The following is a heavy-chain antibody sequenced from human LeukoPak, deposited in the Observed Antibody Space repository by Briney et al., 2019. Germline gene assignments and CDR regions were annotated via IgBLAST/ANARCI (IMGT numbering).Heavy chain of an antibody. D-gene: IGHD2-2*01. CDR1: GFTFSNAW. J-gene: IGHJ4*02. Sequence: PGGSLRLSCAASGFTFSNAWMSWVRQAPGKGLEWVGRIKSKTDGGTTDYAAPVKGRFTISRDDSKNTLYLQMNSLKTEDTAVYYCAKEGSVVVVPAASFDYWGQGTLVTVSS. V-gene: IGHV3-15*01. CDR3: AKEGSVVVVPAASFDY. CDR2: IKSKTDGGTT.